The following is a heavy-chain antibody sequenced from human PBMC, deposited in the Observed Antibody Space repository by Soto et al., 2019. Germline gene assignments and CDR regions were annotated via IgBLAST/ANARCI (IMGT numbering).Heavy chain of an antibody. CDR3: ARVMVGYDFWSGYEREIHFDY. J-gene: IGHJ4*02. V-gene: IGHV3-7*01. CDR2: IKQDGSEK. CDR1: GFTFSSYW. D-gene: IGHD3-3*01. Sequence: EVQLVESGGGLVQPGGSLRLSCAASGFTFSSYWMSWVRQAPGKGLEWVANIKQDGSEKYYVDSVKGRFTISRDNAKNSLYLQMNSLRAEDTAVYYCARVMVGYDFWSGYEREIHFDYWGQGTLVTVSS.